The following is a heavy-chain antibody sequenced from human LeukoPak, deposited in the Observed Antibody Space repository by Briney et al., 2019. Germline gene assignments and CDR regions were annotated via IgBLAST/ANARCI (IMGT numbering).Heavy chain of an antibody. CDR2: ISYDGSNK. D-gene: IGHD4-17*01. J-gene: IGHJ4*02. CDR3: ARNGDYGDYVFDY. V-gene: IGHV3-30-3*01. Sequence: GGSLRLSCAASGFTFSSYAMHWVRQAPGKGLEWVAVISYDGSNKYYADSVKGRFTISRDNSKNTLYLQMNSLRAEDTAVYYCARNGDYGDYVFDYWGQGTLVTVSS. CDR1: GFTFSSYA.